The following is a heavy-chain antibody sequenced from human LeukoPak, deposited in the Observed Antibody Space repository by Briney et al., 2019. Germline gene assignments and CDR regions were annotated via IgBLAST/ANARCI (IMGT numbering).Heavy chain of an antibody. CDR3: ARVGRRGYDFVAY. D-gene: IGHD5-12*01. CDR2: INPSGGST. Sequence: ASVKVSRKASGYTFTSYYMHWVRQAPGQGLERMGIINPSGGSTSYAQKFQGRVTMTRDTSTSTVYMELSSLRSEDTAVYYCARVGRRGYDFVAYWGQGTLVTVSS. J-gene: IGHJ4*02. CDR1: GYTFTSYY. V-gene: IGHV1-46*01.